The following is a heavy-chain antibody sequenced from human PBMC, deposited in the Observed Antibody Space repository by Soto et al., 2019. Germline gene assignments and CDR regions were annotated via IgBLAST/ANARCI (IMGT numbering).Heavy chain of an antibody. CDR3: ARDRYYDSSGPTDY. CDR1: GFTFSSYS. V-gene: IGHV3-48*01. CDR2: ISSSSSTI. J-gene: IGHJ4*02. Sequence: GGSLRLSCAASGFTFSSYSMNWVRQAPGKGLEWVSYISSSSSTIYYADSVKGRFTISRDNAKNSLYLQMNSLRAEDTAVYYCARDRYYDSSGPTDYWGQGTLVTVSS. D-gene: IGHD3-22*01.